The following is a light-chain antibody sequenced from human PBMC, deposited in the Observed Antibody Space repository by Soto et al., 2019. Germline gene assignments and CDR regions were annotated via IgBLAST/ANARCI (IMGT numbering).Light chain of an antibody. CDR1: QSVNSIY. Sequence: IVLTQSPGTLSLSPGETATLSCRASQSVNSIYLAWYQQKPGQAPRLLIYGASSRATGIPDRFSGSGSGTDFTLTISRLEPEDFAVYYCQWYSGSQTFGGGTKVEIK. V-gene: IGKV3-20*01. CDR3: QWYSGSQT. J-gene: IGKJ4*01. CDR2: GAS.